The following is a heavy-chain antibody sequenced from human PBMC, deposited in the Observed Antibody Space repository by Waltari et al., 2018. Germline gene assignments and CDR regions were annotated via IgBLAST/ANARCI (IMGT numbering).Heavy chain of an antibody. D-gene: IGHD3-22*01. CDR2: ISSSGSTI. J-gene: IGHJ4*02. CDR3: AGGYYDSSGYHDY. V-gene: IGHV3-48*03. Sequence: VEPGEALVHLGGSLSPPCAPPESPSVGLKINWARQAPGKGLGWVSYISSSGSTIYYADPVKGRFTISRDNAKNSLYLQMNRLGAEDTAVYYCAGGYYDSSGYHDYWGQGTLVTVSS. CDR1: ESPSVGLK.